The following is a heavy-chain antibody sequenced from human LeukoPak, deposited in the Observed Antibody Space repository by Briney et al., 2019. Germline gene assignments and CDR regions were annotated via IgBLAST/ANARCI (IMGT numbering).Heavy chain of an antibody. J-gene: IGHJ6*02. D-gene: IGHD2-2*01. CDR1: GFTFGDYA. Sequence: PGGSLRLSCTASGFTFGDYAMSWFRQAPGKGLEWVGFIRSKAYGGTTEYAASVKGRFTISRDNSKNALYLQMNSLTAEDTAVYYCARPVPAGMWHYYGVHVWGQGTTVTVSS. CDR2: IRSKAYGGTT. V-gene: IGHV3-49*03. CDR3: ARPVPAGMWHYYGVHV.